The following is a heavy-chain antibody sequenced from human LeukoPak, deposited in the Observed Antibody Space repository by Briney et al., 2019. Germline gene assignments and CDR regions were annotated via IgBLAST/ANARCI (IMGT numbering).Heavy chain of an antibody. D-gene: IGHD2-2*01. Sequence: ASVKVSCKASGYTFTGYYMHWVRQAPGQGLEWMGWINPNSGGTNYAQKFQGRVTMTRDTSISTAYMELSRLRSDDTAVYYCARADRYCSSTSCYSWFDPWGQGTLVTVSS. CDR1: GYTFTGYY. CDR3: ARADRYCSSTSCYSWFDP. J-gene: IGHJ5*02. CDR2: INPNSGGT. V-gene: IGHV1-2*02.